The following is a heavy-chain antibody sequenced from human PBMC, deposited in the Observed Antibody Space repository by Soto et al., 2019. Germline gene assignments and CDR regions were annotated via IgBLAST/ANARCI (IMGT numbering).Heavy chain of an antibody. J-gene: IGHJ5*02. CDR2: INHSGST. CDR1: GGSFSGYY. D-gene: IGHD2-2*01. V-gene: IGHV4-34*01. CDR3: ASPYCSSTSCLPGRGFDP. Sequence: QVQLQQWGAGLLKPSETLSLTCAVYGGSFSGYYWSWIRQPPGKGLEWIGEINHSGSTNYNPSLKSRVTISVDTSKNQFSLQLSSVTAADTAVYYCASPYCSSTSCLPGRGFDPWGQGTLVTVSS.